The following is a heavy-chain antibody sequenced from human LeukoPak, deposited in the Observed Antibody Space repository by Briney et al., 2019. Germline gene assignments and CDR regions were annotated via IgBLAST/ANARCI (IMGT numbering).Heavy chain of an antibody. CDR1: GYTFTSYA. V-gene: IGHV1-18*01. CDR3: ARLGARVDIVATSNKDFDY. Sequence: ASVKVSCKASGYTFTSYAMNWVRQAPGQGLEWMGWISAYNGNTNYAQKFQGRVTITADKSTSTAYMELSSLRSEDTAVYYCARLGARVDIVATSNKDFDYWGQGTLVTVSS. D-gene: IGHD5-12*01. CDR2: ISAYNGNT. J-gene: IGHJ4*02.